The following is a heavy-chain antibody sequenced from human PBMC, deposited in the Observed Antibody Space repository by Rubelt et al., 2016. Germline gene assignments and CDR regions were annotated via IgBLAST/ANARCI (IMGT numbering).Heavy chain of an antibody. J-gene: IGHJ6*02. CDR2: INHSGST. D-gene: IGHD2-15*01. CDR3: ARGVVVAAETGYYYYGMDV. V-gene: IGHV4-34*01. CDR1: GGSFSGYY. Sequence: QVQLQQWGAGLLKPSETLSLTCAVYGGSFSGYYWSWIRQPPGKGLEWIGEINHSGSTNYNPSLKSRVTISVDTSKNQFALKLSSVTAADTAVYYCARGVVVAAETGYYYYGMDVWGQGTTVTVSS.